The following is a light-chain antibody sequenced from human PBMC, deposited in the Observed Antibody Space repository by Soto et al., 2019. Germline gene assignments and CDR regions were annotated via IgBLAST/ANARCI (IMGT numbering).Light chain of an antibody. Sequence: QSVLTQPASVSGSPGQSIAISCTGVRTDVADGYDYVSWYQQHPGQAPQLIIYDVSNRPSGVSDRFSGSKSGNTASLTTSGLQAEDEAEYYCTSYTSSIPFYVFGTGTKVTVL. CDR3: TSYTSSIPFYV. CDR2: DVS. CDR1: RTDVADGYDY. V-gene: IGLV2-14*03. J-gene: IGLJ1*01.